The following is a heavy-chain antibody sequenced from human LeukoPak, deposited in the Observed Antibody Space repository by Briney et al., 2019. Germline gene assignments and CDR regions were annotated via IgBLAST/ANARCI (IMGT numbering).Heavy chain of an antibody. CDR1: GGSINSYY. V-gene: IGHV4-59*03. J-gene: IGHJ4*02. CDR3: AGDSGYYFDY. CDR2: IYYSGSA. Sequence: PSETLSLTCTVSGGSINSYYWSWIRLSPGPGLEWIGYIYYSGSANYKPSLKSRVTMSVDRSKNQFSLKLSSVTAADTAIYYCAGDSGYYFDYWGQGTLVTVSS. D-gene: IGHD3-3*01.